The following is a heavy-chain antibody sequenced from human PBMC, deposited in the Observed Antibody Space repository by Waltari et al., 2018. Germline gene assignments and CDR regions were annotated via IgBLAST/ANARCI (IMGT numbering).Heavy chain of an antibody. D-gene: IGHD3-3*01. Sequence: EVQLVESGGGLVQPGRSLRLSCAASGFTFDDYAMHWVRQAPGKGLEWVSGISWNSGSIGYADSVKGRFTISRDNAKNSLYLQMNSLRAEDTALYYCAPKADFWSGYYYWGQGTLVTVSS. CDR2: ISWNSGSI. J-gene: IGHJ4*02. V-gene: IGHV3-9*01. CDR3: APKADFWSGYYY. CDR1: GFTFDDYA.